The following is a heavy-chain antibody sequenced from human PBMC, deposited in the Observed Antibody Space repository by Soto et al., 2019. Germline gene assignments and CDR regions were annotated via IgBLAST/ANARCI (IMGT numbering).Heavy chain of an antibody. J-gene: IGHJ4*02. V-gene: IGHV3-72*01. D-gene: IGHD6-19*01. Sequence: EVQLVESGGGLVQPGGSLRLSCAASGFTVSDHYMDWVRQAPGKGLEWVGRTRNKAYSYTTEYAASVKGRFSITRDDSNSSLYLQMNSQITEDTAMYYCARGRAGDSSGWYSDDWGQGTVVTVSS. CDR1: GFTVSDHY. CDR2: TRNKAYSYTT. CDR3: ARGRAGDSSGWYSDD.